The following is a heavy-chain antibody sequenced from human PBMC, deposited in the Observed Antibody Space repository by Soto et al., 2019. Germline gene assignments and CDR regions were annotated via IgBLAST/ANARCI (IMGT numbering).Heavy chain of an antibody. CDR2: IYYNGDT. CDR1: GGSVNSGAYH. CDR3: ARGSAGRFLGVYYGVDV. D-gene: IGHD3-3*01. J-gene: IGHJ6*02. Sequence: QVQLQESGPGLVKPSQTLSLTCTVSGGSVNSGAYHWNWIRQHPGKGLDWIGYIYYNGDTSYNSSLRSRSNISIDTSKNQFSLTLTSVGAADTAVYFCARGSAGRFLGVYYGVDVWGPGTMVTVSS. V-gene: IGHV4-31*03.